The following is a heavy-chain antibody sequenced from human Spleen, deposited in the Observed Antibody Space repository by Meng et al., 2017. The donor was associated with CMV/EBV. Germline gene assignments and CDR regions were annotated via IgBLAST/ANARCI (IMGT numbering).Heavy chain of an antibody. CDR2: INSDGSST. CDR1: GFTFSSYW. V-gene: IGHV3-74*01. Sequence: EVQLVESXXGLVQXGGSWSLSCAASGFTFSSYWMHWVRQAPGKGLVWVSRINSDGSSTSYADSVKGRFTISRDNAKNTLYLQMNSLRAEDTAVYYCARVYDSSGYYFQHWGQGTLVTVSS. CDR3: ARVYDSSGYYFQH. J-gene: IGHJ1*01. D-gene: IGHD3-22*01.